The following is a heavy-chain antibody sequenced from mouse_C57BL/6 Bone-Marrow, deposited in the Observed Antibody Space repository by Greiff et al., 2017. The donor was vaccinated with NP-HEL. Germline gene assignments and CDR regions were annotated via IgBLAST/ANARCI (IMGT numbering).Heavy chain of an antibody. D-gene: IGHD1-1*01. J-gene: IGHJ1*03. CDR2: IRNKANGYTT. Sequence: EVKLMESGGGLVQPGGSLSLSCAASGFTFTDYYMSWVRQPPGKALEWLGFIRNKANGYTTEYSASVKGRFTISRDNSQSILYLQMNALRAEDSATYYGARYPYYGSSFYWYFDVWGTGTTVTVSS. V-gene: IGHV7-3*01. CDR1: GFTFTDYY. CDR3: ARYPYYGSSFYWYFDV.